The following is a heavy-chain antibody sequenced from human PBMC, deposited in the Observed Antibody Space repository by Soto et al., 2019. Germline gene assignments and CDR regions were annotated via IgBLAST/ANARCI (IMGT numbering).Heavy chain of an antibody. D-gene: IGHD2-15*01. Sequence: LSLTCAVYGGSFSGYYWSWIRQPPGKGLEWIGEINHSGSTNYNPSLKSRVTISVDTSKNQFSLKLSSVTAADTAVYYCARPSYGSASGDYWGQGTLVTVSS. J-gene: IGHJ4*02. CDR3: ARPSYGSASGDY. CDR1: GGSFSGYY. V-gene: IGHV4-34*01. CDR2: INHSGST.